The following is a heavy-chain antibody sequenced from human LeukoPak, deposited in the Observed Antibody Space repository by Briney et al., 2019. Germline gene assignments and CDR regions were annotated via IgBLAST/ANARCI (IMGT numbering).Heavy chain of an antibody. D-gene: IGHD3-10*01. Sequence: PGGSLRLSCAASGFTFSNYWMHWVRQAPGKGLLWVARIHTNGSSTSYADSVKGRFTISRDNSKSTLYLQMNSLRAEDTAVYYCARDYASGSYPRIYFEYWGQGTLVTVSS. CDR3: ARDYASGSYPRIYFEY. CDR2: IHTNGSST. CDR1: GFTFSNYW. V-gene: IGHV3-74*01. J-gene: IGHJ4*02.